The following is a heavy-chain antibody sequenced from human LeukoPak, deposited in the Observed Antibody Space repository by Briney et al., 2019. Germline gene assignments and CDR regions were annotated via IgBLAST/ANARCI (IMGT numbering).Heavy chain of an antibody. V-gene: IGHV1-18*01. CDR1: GYTFTSYG. D-gene: IGHD6-19*01. CDR2: ISAYNGNT. CDR3: ARDDPGIAVAGTGTGFDY. J-gene: IGHJ4*02. Sequence: ASVKVSCKASGYTFTSYGISWVRQAPGQGLEWMGWISAYNGNTNYAQKLQGRVTMTTDTSTSTAYMELTSLRSDDTAVYYCARDDPGIAVAGTGTGFDYWGQGTLVTVSS.